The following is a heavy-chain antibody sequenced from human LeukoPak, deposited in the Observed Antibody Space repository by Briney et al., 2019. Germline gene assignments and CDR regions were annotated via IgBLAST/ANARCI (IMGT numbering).Heavy chain of an antibody. CDR3: ARGNLPLETLPEPAFDI. CDR1: GDSISSSIYN. V-gene: IGHV4-39*07. J-gene: IGHJ3*02. D-gene: IGHD1-14*01. CDR2: IYQSGST. Sequence: NASETLSLTCSVSGDSISSSIYNWAWIRQPPGKGLEWIGSIYQSGSTNYNPSLKTRLTISVDRSKNQFSLKLSSVTAADTAVYYCARGNLPLETLPEPAFDIWGQGTMVTVSS.